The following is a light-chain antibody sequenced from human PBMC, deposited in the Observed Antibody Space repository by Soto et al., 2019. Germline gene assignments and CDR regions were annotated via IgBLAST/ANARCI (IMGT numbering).Light chain of an antibody. CDR3: SSYTSSSTLWV. CDR2: EVT. J-gene: IGLJ3*02. V-gene: IGLV2-14*01. Sequence: QSALTQPASVSGSPGQSITISCTGTSGDIGSYNRVSWYQQHPGKAPKLIIYEVTDRPSGVSNRFSGSKSGNTASPTISGLQAEDEADYYCSSYTSSSTLWVFGGGTKVTVL. CDR1: SGDIGSYNR.